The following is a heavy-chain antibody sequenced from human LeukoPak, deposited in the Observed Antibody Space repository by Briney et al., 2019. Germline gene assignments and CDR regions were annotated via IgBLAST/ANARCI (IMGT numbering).Heavy chain of an antibody. D-gene: IGHD3-22*01. V-gene: IGHV3-30*03. CDR3: ARDRDYYDSSGYPGPAHFDY. CDR2: VSYDGSTK. J-gene: IGHJ4*02. CDR1: GFTFSSYG. Sequence: GRSLRLSCAASGFTFSSYGMHWVRQAPGKGLEWVAAVSYDGSTKYYADSVKGRFTVSRDNSKDTLFLQMNSLRAEDTAVYYCARDRDYYDSSGYPGPAHFDYWGQGTLVTVSS.